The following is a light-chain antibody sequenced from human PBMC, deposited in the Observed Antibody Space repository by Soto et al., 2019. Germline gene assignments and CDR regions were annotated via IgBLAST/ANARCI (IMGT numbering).Light chain of an antibody. V-gene: IGLV1-40*01. CDR2: SDV. CDR1: SSNIGAGFG. J-gene: IGLJ1*01. CDR3: QSYDSGPPESYV. Sequence: QSVLTQPPSVSGAPGQTVTISCTGSSSNIGAGFGVHWYQHLPGTTPKLLIHSDVNRPSGVSARFSAFESGASASLVISGLQPEDEGDYFCQSYDSGPPESYVFGPGTQLTVL.